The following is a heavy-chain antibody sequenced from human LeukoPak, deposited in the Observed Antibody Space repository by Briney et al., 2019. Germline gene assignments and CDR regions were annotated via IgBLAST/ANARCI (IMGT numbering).Heavy chain of an antibody. CDR1: GFTFSNHW. D-gene: IGHD2-21*01. CDR3: ARGGFCYFGY. Sequence: GGSLRLSCAASGFTFSNHWMSWVRQAPGKGLEWVANTKQDGNEKYYVDSVKGRFTISRDNAKNSLYLQMNSLRAEDTAVYYCARGGFCYFGYWGQGTLVTVSS. V-gene: IGHV3-7*04. J-gene: IGHJ4*02. CDR2: TKQDGNEK.